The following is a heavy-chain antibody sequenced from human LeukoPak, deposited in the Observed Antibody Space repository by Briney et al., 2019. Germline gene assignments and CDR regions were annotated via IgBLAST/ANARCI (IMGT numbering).Heavy chain of an antibody. CDR2: LYSGGST. Sequence: PGGSLGLSCAASGFSASDNYMSWVRQAPGKGLEWVSLLYSGGSTHYADSVKGRFTISRDKSNNMLSLQMNSLRAEDTAVYYCARGKSGSHSRPFDYWGQGTLVTVSS. CDR3: ARGKSGSHSRPFDY. CDR1: GFSASDNY. J-gene: IGHJ4*02. V-gene: IGHV3-66*01. D-gene: IGHD1-26*01.